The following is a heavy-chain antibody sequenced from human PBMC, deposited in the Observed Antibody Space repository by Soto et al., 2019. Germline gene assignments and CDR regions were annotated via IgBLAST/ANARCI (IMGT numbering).Heavy chain of an antibody. CDR1: GGSGGSCSGYY. J-gene: IGHJ3*02. CDR2: IYHSGST. Sequence: SETLSLTCAVYGGSGGSCSGYYWSWIRQPPGKGLEWIGEIYHSGSTYYNPSLKSRVTISVDRSKNQFSLKLSSVTAADTAVYYCARTPDIWGQGTMVTVSS. CDR3: ARTPDI. V-gene: IGHV4-34*01.